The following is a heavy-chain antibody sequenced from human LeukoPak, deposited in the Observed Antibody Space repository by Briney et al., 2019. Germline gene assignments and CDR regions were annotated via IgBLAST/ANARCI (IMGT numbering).Heavy chain of an antibody. J-gene: IGHJ3*01. CDR1: GFSFSSYW. CDR3: AKGRTEYAYTSDALDV. V-gene: IGHV3-23*01. D-gene: IGHD2-2*02. CDR2: LTFSGGST. Sequence: GGSLRLSCAASGFSFSSYWMHWVRQAPGKGLQWVSTLTFSGGSTYYADSVKGRFTISRDNSKNTLYLQMNSLRAEDTAVYYCAKGRTEYAYTSDALDVWGHGTMITVSS.